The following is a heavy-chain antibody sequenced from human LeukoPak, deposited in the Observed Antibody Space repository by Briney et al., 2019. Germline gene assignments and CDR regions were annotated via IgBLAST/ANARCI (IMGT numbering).Heavy chain of an antibody. Sequence: GESLRISCKGSGYSFTGYWISWVRQMPGKGLEWMGRIDPSDSYTNYSPSFQGHVTISADKSISTAYLQWSSLKASDTAMYYCARSPDYYDSSGYQDYWGQGTLVTVSS. CDR2: IDPSDSYT. J-gene: IGHJ4*02. V-gene: IGHV5-10-1*01. CDR3: ARSPDYYDSSGYQDY. CDR1: GYSFTGYW. D-gene: IGHD3-22*01.